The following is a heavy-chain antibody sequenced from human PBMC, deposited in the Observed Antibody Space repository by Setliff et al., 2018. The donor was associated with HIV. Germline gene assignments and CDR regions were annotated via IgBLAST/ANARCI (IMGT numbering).Heavy chain of an antibody. J-gene: IGHJ4*02. CDR1: GGSISSANYY. D-gene: IGHD5-12*01. CDR3: ARWGAGYNSYDS. V-gene: IGHV4-30-4*02. Sequence: SETLSLTCTVSGGSISSANYYWSWIRQPPGKGLEWIGYIYYNGNAYYYNPSLKSRTTMSVDTSKNQFSVKLNSVTAADTAVYFCARWGAGYNSYDSWGQGSLVTVSS. CDR2: IYYNGNAY.